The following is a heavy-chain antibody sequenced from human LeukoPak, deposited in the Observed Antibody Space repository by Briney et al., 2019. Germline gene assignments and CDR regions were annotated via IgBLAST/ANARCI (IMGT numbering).Heavy chain of an antibody. D-gene: IGHD1-26*01. J-gene: IGHJ4*02. CDR2: MNPNSGNT. V-gene: IGHV1-8*01. Sequence: ASVKVSCKASGYTFTSYDINWVRQATGQGLEWMGWMNPNSGNTGYAQKFQGRVTMTRNTSISTAYMELSSLRSEDTAVYYCAKDSITVGATDYWGQRTLVTVSS. CDR3: AKDSITVGATDY. CDR1: GYTFTSYD.